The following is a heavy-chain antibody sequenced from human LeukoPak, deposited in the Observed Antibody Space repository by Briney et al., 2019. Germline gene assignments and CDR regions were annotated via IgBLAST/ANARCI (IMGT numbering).Heavy chain of an antibody. CDR2: IWNDGSDK. V-gene: IGHV3-33*01. Sequence: PGGSLRLSCAASGFTFSSYGMHWVRQAPGKGLEWVAVIWNDGSDKNYADSVKGRFTISRDNSKNTLYLQMNSLRAEDTAVYYCARGAARLHDAFDIWGQGTMVTVSS. D-gene: IGHD2-15*01. CDR1: GFTFSSYG. J-gene: IGHJ3*02. CDR3: ARGAARLHDAFDI.